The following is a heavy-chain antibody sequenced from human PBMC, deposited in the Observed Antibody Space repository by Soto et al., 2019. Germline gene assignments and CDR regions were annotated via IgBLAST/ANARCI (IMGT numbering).Heavy chain of an antibody. CDR2: IYYSAST. J-gene: IGHJ6*02. V-gene: IGHV4-61*01. CDR3: ARARDDVWSNYGMDV. Sequence: SLTCTVSGGSVSSGRYYWSWIRQPPGKGLEWIGYIYYSASTNFNPSLRRRVTTSVDTSKNQPALKLSSVTAADTAVYYWARARDDVWSNYGMDVWGQGTTVTISS. D-gene: IGHD3-3*01. CDR1: GGSVSSGRYY.